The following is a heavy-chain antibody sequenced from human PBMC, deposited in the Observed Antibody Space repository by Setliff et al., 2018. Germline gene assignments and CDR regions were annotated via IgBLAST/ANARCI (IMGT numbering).Heavy chain of an antibody. V-gene: IGHV1-3*01. CDR3: ARDPASSGYDTYYYYYYGMDV. CDR2: INAGNGNT. J-gene: IGHJ6*02. D-gene: IGHD5-12*01. CDR1: GYTFTSYA. Sequence: VASVKVSCKASGYTFTSYAMHWVRQAPGQRLEWMGWINAGNGNTKYSQKFQGRVTITRDTSASTAYMELSSLRSGDTAVYYCARDPASSGYDTYYYYYYGMDVWGQGTTVTVSS.